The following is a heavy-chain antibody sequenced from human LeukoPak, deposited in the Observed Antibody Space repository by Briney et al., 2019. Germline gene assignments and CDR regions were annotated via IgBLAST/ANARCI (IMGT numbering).Heavy chain of an antibody. D-gene: IGHD3-16*02. CDR3: ARHPGGVWGSHRYAQFDF. CDR1: GASISSTSYY. J-gene: IGHJ4*02. V-gene: IGHV4-39*01. Sequence: SETLSLTCTVSGASISSTSYYWGWIRQPPGKGPEWIGSIYFSGSTHDNPSLKSRLTISVDTSRNQFSLQLTSVTAADTSVYYCARHPGGVWGSHRYAQFDFWGQGTLVTVSS. CDR2: IYFSGST.